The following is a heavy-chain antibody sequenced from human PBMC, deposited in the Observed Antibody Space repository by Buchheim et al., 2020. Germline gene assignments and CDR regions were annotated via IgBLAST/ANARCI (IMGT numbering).Heavy chain of an antibody. CDR2: VRYTGRT. V-gene: IGHV4-39*02. D-gene: IGHD1-26*01. CDR3: ATRTTGSYYDLDS. J-gene: IGHJ4*02. Sequence: QLQLQESGPGLVKSSETLSLTCTVSGASISSTTYYWAWIRQSPGKGLEWIGSVRYTGRTYYSSSLHNRVTIFVDTSNNHSSLKLTFVTAADTAVYYCATRTTGSYYDLDSWGQGTL. CDR1: GASISSTTYY.